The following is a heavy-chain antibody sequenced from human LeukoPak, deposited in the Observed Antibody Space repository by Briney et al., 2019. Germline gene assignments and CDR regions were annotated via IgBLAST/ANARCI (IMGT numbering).Heavy chain of an antibody. CDR3: ATYDYVWGSYVGN. CDR2: IYFTGST. J-gene: IGHJ4*02. CDR1: DGSITSFY. Sequence: PSETLSLTCTVSDGSITSFYWSWIRQPPGKGLEWIGNIYFTGSTNYNPSLKSRVTISVDTSKNQFSLKLSSVTAADTAVYYCATYDYVWGSYVGNWGQGTLVTVSS. D-gene: IGHD3-16*01. V-gene: IGHV4-59*01.